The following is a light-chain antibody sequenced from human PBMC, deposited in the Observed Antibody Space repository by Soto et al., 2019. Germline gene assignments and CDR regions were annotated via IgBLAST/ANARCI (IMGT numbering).Light chain of an antibody. Sequence: EIVMTQSPATLSVSPGERATLSCRASQSVSSNLAWYQQKPGQAPRLLIYGASTRATGIPARFSGSGSGTEFTLTISSLQSEDFAVYYCQQYNNRLALTFGGGTKVEIK. J-gene: IGKJ4*01. V-gene: IGKV3-15*01. CDR1: QSVSSN. CDR3: QQYNNRLALT. CDR2: GAS.